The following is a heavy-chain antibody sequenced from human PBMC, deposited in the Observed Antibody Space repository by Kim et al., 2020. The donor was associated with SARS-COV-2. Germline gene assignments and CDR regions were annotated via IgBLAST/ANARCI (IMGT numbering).Heavy chain of an antibody. J-gene: IGHJ4*02. Sequence: SETLSHTCTVSGGSISSYYWSWIRQPAGNGLEWIGHIYTSGSTKYNPSLKSRVTMSVDTSKNQFSLKLSSVTAADTPVYYCARRAAGTYYFDYWGQGTLV. D-gene: IGHD6-13*01. CDR3: ARRAAGTYYFDY. CDR1: GGSISSYY. V-gene: IGHV4-4*07. CDR2: IYTSGST.